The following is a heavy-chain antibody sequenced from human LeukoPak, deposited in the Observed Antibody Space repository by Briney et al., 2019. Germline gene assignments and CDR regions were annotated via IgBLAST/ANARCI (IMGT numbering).Heavy chain of an antibody. J-gene: IGHJ6*02. Sequence: PGGSLRLSCAASGFTFSSHAMSWVRQAPGKGLEWVSAISGSGGSTYYADSVKGRFTISRDNSKNTLYLQMNSLRAEDTAVYYCAKQSPYDFWSGYLGYYYGMDVWGQGTTVTVSS. D-gene: IGHD3-3*01. V-gene: IGHV3-23*01. CDR1: GFTFSSHA. CDR3: AKQSPYDFWSGYLGYYYGMDV. CDR2: ISGSGGST.